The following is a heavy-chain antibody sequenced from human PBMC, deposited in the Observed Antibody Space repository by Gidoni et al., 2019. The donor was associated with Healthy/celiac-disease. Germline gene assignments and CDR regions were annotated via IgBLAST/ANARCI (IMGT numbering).Heavy chain of an antibody. CDR2: ISYDGSNK. D-gene: IGHD3-10*01. V-gene: IGHV3-30*18. CDR3: AKDGGYYGSGSPPDY. CDR1: GFTFRSYG. Sequence: QVQLVESGGGVVQPGRSLRLSCAASGFTFRSYGMHWVRQAPGKGLEWVAVISYDGSNKYYADSVKGRFTISRDNSKNTLYLQMNSLRAEDTAVYYCAKDGGYYGSGSPPDYWGQGTLVTVSS. J-gene: IGHJ4*02.